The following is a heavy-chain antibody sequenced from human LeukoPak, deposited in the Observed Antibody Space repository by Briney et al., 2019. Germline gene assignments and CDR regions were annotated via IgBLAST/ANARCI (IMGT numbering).Heavy chain of an antibody. CDR2: IWYDGSNK. CDR3: ARETSSWPYFDY. V-gene: IGHV3-33*01. Sequence: GGSLRLSCAASGFTFSSYGMHWVRQAPGKGLEWVAVIWYDGSNKYYADSVKGRFTISRDNSKNTLYLQMNSLRAEDTAVYYCARETSSWPYFDYWGQGTLVTVSS. D-gene: IGHD6-13*01. CDR1: GFTFSSYG. J-gene: IGHJ4*02.